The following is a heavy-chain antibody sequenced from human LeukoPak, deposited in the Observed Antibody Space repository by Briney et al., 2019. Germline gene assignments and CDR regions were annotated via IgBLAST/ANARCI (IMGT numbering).Heavy chain of an antibody. Sequence: GASVRVSCKASGDTFTGYYMHWVRQAPGQGLEWMGWINPNSGRTNYAQKFQGRVTMTRDTSISTAYMELSRLRSDDTAVYYCARPKPDTYCSSTSCPHAFDIWGQGTMVTVSS. CDR2: INPNSGRT. CDR3: ARPKPDTYCSSTSCPHAFDI. D-gene: IGHD2-2*01. CDR1: GDTFTGYY. J-gene: IGHJ3*02. V-gene: IGHV1-2*02.